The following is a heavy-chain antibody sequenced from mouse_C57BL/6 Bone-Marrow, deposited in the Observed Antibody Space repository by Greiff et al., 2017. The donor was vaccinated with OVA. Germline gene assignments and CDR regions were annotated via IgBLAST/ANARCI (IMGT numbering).Heavy chain of an antibody. CDR2: IRNKANNHAT. V-gene: IGHV6-6*01. CDR3: TRRDSNYDFDY. D-gene: IGHD2-5*01. Sequence: EVKVEESGGGLVQPGGSMKLSCAASEFTFSDAWMDWVRQSPEKGLEWVAEIRNKANNHATYYAESVKGRFTISRDDSKSSVYLQMNSLRAEDTGIYYCTRRDSNYDFDYWGQGTTLTVSS. CDR1: EFTFSDAW. J-gene: IGHJ2*01.